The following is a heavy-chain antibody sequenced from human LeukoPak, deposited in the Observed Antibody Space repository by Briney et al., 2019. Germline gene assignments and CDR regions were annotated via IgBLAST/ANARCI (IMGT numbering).Heavy chain of an antibody. CDR3: ARRLQSASQNMDV. V-gene: IGHV4-34*01. J-gene: IGHJ6*03. Sequence: AETLSRTCAVYAASFSDYYWSWIRQPPGKGLEWIGEINHSGLTNYNPSLKSRVSISVDTSKNQFSLKLSSVTAADTAVYYCARRLQSASQNMDVWGKGTTVTVSS. D-gene: IGHD5-24*01. CDR2: INHSGLT. CDR1: AASFSDYY.